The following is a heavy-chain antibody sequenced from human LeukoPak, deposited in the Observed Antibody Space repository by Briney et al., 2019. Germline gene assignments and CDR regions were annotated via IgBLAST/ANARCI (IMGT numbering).Heavy chain of an antibody. D-gene: IGHD3-3*01. CDR1: GFTFSTYW. CDR2: IKQDGSDK. J-gene: IGHJ4*02. V-gene: IGHV3-7*05. Sequence: PGGSLRLSCVASGFTFSTYWMTWVRQAPGKGLEWVANIKQDGSDKYCVDSVKGRFTISRHNSKNTLYLQMDSLRDEDTAVYYCARGDFWSGYYTGLYWGQGTLVTVSS. CDR3: ARGDFWSGYYTGLY.